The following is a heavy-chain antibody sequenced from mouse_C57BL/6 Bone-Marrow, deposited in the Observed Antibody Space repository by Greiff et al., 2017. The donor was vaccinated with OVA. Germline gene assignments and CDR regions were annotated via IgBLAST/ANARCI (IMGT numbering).Heavy chain of an antibody. CDR2: ISYDGSN. D-gene: IGHD1-1*01. CDR3: ARGPGSSYYYAMDY. J-gene: IGHJ4*01. CDR1: GYSITSGYY. V-gene: IGHV3-6*01. Sequence: EVKLMESGPGLVKPSQSLSLTCSVTGYSITSGYYWNWIRQFPGNKLEWMGYISYDGSNNYNPSLKNRISITRDTSKNQFFLKLNSVTTEDTATYYCARGPGSSYYYAMDYWGQGTSVTVSS.